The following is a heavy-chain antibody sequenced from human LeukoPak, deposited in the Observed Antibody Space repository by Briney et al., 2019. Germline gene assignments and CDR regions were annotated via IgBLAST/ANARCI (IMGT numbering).Heavy chain of an antibody. CDR1: GFTFNTYT. Sequence: GGSLRLSCAASGFTFNTYTMNWVRQAPGKGLEWVSYISGSSGIIDYADSVRGRFTISRDNAKNSLYLQMNSLRAEDTAVYYCARRMRPDYWGQGTLVTVSS. J-gene: IGHJ4*02. CDR2: ISGSSGII. CDR3: ARRMRPDY. V-gene: IGHV3-48*01.